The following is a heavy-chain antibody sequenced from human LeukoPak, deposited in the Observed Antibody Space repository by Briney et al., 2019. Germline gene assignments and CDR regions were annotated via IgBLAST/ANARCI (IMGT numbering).Heavy chain of an antibody. V-gene: IGHV4-30-4*01. J-gene: IGHJ4*02. CDR3: ARQRHNYYFDC. CDR2: IYYSGST. Sequence: SETLSLTCTVSGGSISSGDYYWSWIRQPPGKGLEWIGYIYYSGSTYYNPSLKSRVTLSVDTSKNQFSLKLNSVTAADTAVYYCARQRHNYYFDCWGQGTLVTVSS. CDR1: GGSISSGDYY.